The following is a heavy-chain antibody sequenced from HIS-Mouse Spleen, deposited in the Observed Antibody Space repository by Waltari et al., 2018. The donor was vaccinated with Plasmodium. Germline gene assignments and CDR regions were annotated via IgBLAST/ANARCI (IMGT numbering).Heavy chain of an antibody. Sequence: EVPLVESGGGLVQPGGSLRLLCAASGFTFRSSWTSGVRQAPGKGLEWMANIKQDGSEKYYVDAVKGRFTISRDNAKNSLYLQMNSLRAEDTAVYYCASSWYWYFDLWGRGTLVTVSS. CDR3: ASSWYWYFDL. J-gene: IGHJ2*01. CDR1: GFTFRSSW. D-gene: IGHD6-13*01. CDR2: IKQDGSEK. V-gene: IGHV3-7*01.